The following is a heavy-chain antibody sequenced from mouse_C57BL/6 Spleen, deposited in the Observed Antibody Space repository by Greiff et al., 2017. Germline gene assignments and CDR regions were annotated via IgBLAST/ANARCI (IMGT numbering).Heavy chain of an antibody. D-gene: IGHD2-3*01. Sequence: EVKLVESGGDLVKPGGSLKLSCAASGFTFSSYGMSWVRQTPDKRLEWVATISSGGSYTYYPDSVKGRFTISRDNAKNTLYLQMSSLKSEDTAMYYCARVSYDGYYFDYWGQGTTLTVSS. CDR2: ISSGGSYT. V-gene: IGHV5-6*01. CDR3: ARVSYDGYYFDY. CDR1: GFTFSSYG. J-gene: IGHJ2*01.